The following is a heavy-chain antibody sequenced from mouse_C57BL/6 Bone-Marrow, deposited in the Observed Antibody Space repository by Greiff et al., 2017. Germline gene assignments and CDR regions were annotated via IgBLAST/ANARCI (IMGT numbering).Heavy chain of an antibody. J-gene: IGHJ4*01. CDR1: GYTFTSYG. D-gene: IGHD1-1*01. CDR2: IYPRSGNT. CDR3: ARPSTVVTNYYAMDY. Sequence: LVESGAELARPGASVKLSCKASGYTFTSYGISWVKQRTGQGLEWIGEIYPRSGNTYYNEKFKGKATLTTDKSSSTAYMELRSLTSEDSAVYFCARPSTVVTNYYAMDYWGQGTSVTVSS. V-gene: IGHV1-81*01.